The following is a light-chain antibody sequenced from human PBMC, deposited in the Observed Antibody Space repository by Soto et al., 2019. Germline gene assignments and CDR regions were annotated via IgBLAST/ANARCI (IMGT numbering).Light chain of an antibody. V-gene: IGKV3-20*01. J-gene: IGKJ4*01. CDR3: QQYGSSPPLT. CDR1: QSVSSSY. Sequence: EIVLTQSPGTLSLSPGERATLSCRASQSVSSSYLAWCQQKPGQAPRLLIYGASSRATGIPDRFSGSGSGTDFTLTISRLEPEDFAVYYCQQYGSSPPLTFGGGTKVEI. CDR2: GAS.